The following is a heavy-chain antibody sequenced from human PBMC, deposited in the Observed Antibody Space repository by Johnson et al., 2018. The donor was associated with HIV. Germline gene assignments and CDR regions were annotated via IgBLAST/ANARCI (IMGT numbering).Heavy chain of an antibody. D-gene: IGHD2-2*01. V-gene: IGHV3-30*02. J-gene: IGHJ3*02. Sequence: QVQLVESGGGVVPPGGSLRLSCAASGFTFSTYGMHWVRQAPGKGLEWVAFIRHEGNNKYYADSVKGRFTISRANSKNPLYLQMNSLRAEDTAVYYCAKPVVPAGDDLDMYEFAFYIWGQGTMVTVSS. CDR3: AKPVVPAGDDLDMYEFAFYI. CDR2: IRHEGNNK. CDR1: GFTFSTYG.